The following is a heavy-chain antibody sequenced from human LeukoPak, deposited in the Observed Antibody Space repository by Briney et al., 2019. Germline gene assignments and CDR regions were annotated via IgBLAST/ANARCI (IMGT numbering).Heavy chain of an antibody. CDR3: ARDRSGGLVRLTDY. Sequence: GGSLRLSCAAFGFTFSDYYMNWIRQAPGKGLELVSYISSSGSTVHYVDSVKGRFTISRDNAKNSLYLQMNSLRAEDTAVYYCARDRSGGLVRLTDYWGQGTLVTVSS. J-gene: IGHJ4*02. V-gene: IGHV3-11*01. D-gene: IGHD3-10*01. CDR2: ISSSGSTV. CDR1: GFTFSDYY.